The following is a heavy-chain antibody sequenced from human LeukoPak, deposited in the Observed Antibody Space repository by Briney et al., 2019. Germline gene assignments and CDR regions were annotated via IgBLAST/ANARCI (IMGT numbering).Heavy chain of an antibody. J-gene: IGHJ6*03. D-gene: IGHD3-9*01. CDR1: GGSISSYY. CDR2: IYYSGYT. CDR3: ARGHYDILIPYYYMDV. V-gene: IGHV4-59*01. Sequence: KPSETLSLTCTVSGGSISSYYWSWIRQPPGKGLKWIGNIYYSGYTTYSPSLRSRVTISVDTSKNQFSLKLSSVTAADTAVYYCARGHYDILIPYYYMDVWGKGTTVTVSS.